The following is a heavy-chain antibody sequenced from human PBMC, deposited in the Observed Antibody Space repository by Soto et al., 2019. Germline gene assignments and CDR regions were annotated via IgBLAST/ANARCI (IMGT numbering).Heavy chain of an antibody. CDR2: IRYGGATSGNT. CDR3: ARHDDHRSPPLGFHI. J-gene: IGHJ3*02. V-gene: IGHV4-39*01. Sequence: QVQLQESGPRLVKPSETLTLKCTVSGGSVSSDKYLWGWIRQPPGKGLEWVASIRYGGATSGNTFYPPSLRGRLTISLDTSADQVSLRLTSVTATDTAVYYCARHDDHRSPPLGFHIWGQGTLVTVSS. CDR1: GGSVSSDKYL. D-gene: IGHD3-10*01.